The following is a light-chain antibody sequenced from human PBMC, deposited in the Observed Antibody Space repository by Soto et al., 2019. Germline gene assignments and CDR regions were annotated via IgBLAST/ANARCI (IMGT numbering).Light chain of an antibody. CDR1: QSVGSY. CDR2: DAS. J-gene: IGKJ4*01. V-gene: IGKV3-11*01. Sequence: DIVLTQSPATLSLSPGERAALSCRASQSVGSYLAWYQQKPDQAPRLVIYDASARATGIPARFSGSGSGTDITLTISSFERDDFEVCYYQPRSNWPPDFGGGTNVEIK. CDR3: QPRSNWPPD.